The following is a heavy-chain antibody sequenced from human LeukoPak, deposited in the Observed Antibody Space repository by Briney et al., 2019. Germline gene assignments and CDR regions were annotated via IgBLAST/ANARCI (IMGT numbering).Heavy chain of an antibody. CDR3: ARDRQGWSGWYEVSSY. CDR1: GYTFTSYG. J-gene: IGHJ4*02. CDR2: ISAYNGNT. Sequence: ASVKVSCKASGYTFTSYGISWVRQAPGQGLEWMGWISAYNGNTNYAQKLQGRVTMTTDTSTGTAYMELRSLRSDDTAVYYCARDRQGWSGWYEVSSYWGQGTLVTVSS. V-gene: IGHV1-18*01. D-gene: IGHD6-19*01.